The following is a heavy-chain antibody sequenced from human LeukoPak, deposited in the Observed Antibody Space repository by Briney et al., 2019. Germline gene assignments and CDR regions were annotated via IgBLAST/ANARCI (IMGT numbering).Heavy chain of an antibody. Sequence: GGSLRLSCAASGFTFSNDWMSWVRQAPGKGLEWVGRIKSKTDGGTTDYAAPVKGRFTISRDDSKNTLYLQMNSLKTEDTAVYYCTTALWFGGLWAYFDYWGQGTLVTVSS. V-gene: IGHV3-15*01. J-gene: IGHJ4*02. CDR2: IKSKTDGGTT. CDR1: GFTFSNDW. CDR3: TTALWFGGLWAYFDY. D-gene: IGHD3-10*01.